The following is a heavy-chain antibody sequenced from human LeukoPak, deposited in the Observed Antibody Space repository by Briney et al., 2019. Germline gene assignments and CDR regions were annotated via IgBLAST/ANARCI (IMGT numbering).Heavy chain of an antibody. CDR3: ATDNKGYYLEPFDY. V-gene: IGHV1-24*01. J-gene: IGHJ4*02. CDR1: GYTLTELS. D-gene: IGHD3-10*01. CDR2: FDPEDGET. Sequence: ASVKVSCKVSGYTLTELSMHWVRQAPGKGLEWMGGFDPEDGETIYAQKFQGRVTMTEDTSTDTAYMELSSLRSEDTAVYYCATDNKGYYLEPFDYWGQGALVTVSS.